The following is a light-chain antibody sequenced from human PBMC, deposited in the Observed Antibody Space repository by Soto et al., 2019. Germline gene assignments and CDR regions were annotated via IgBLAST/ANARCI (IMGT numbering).Light chain of an antibody. J-gene: IGKJ3*01. Sequence: EIVLTQSPGTLSLSPGERATLSCRASQSVSSSYLAWYQQKPGQAPRLLIYGASSRATGISDRFSGSGSGTDFTLTISRLEPEDFAVYYCQQYGSSPTFDPGTKVDIK. CDR1: QSVSSSY. V-gene: IGKV3-20*01. CDR3: QQYGSSPT. CDR2: GAS.